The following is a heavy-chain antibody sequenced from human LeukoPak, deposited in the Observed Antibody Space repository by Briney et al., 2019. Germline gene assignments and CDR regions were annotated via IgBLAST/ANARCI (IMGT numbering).Heavy chain of an antibody. Sequence: SGGSLRLSCAASGFTFSSYAMHWVRQAPGKGLEYVSAISSNGGSTYYANSVKGRFTISRDNSKNTLYLRMGSLRAEDMAVYYCARMKDSSGYYHFDYWGQGTLVTVSS. V-gene: IGHV3-64*01. CDR3: ARMKDSSGYYHFDY. D-gene: IGHD3-22*01. CDR1: GFTFSSYA. J-gene: IGHJ4*02. CDR2: ISSNGGST.